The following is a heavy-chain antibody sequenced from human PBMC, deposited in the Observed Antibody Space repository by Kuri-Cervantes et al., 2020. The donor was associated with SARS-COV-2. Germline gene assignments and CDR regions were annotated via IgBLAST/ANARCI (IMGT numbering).Heavy chain of an antibody. D-gene: IGHD2-21*01. CDR3: AKIAHVVVIAGAFDL. J-gene: IGHJ3*01. CDR1: GLTFIGHA. CDR2: IKQDGSEK. V-gene: IGHV3-7*03. Sequence: GGSLRLSCAASGLTFIGHAMNWVRQAPGKGPEWVANIKQDGSEKYYVDSVKGRFTISRDNAKNSLYLQMNSLRAEDTAVYYCAKIAHVVVIAGAFDLWGQGTMVTVSS.